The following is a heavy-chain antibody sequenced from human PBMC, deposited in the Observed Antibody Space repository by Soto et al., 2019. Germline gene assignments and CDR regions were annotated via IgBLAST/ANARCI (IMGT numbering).Heavy chain of an antibody. CDR2: INPNSGGT. Sequence: GASVKVSCKASGYTFTGYYMHWVRQAPGQGLEWMGWINPNSGGTNYAQKFQGWVTMTRDTSISTAYMELSRLRSDDTAVYYCARGGAYGSGSYYNGSPHNWFDPWGQGTLVTVSS. D-gene: IGHD3-10*01. CDR3: ARGGAYGSGSYYNGSPHNWFDP. CDR1: GYTFTGYY. V-gene: IGHV1-2*04. J-gene: IGHJ5*02.